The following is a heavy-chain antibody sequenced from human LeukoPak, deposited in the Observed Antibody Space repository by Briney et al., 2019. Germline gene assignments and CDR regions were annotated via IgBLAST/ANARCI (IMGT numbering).Heavy chain of an antibody. CDR1: GLTFSTNN. D-gene: IGHD6-6*01. V-gene: IGHV3-48*01. CDR3: AREAPRGTSSNPYYFDS. Sequence: GGSLRLSCAAAGLTFSTNNMNWVRQAPGKGLEWVSYISFSSSTIYYADSVKGRFTISRDNAKNLLYLQMNSLRAEDTAVYYCAREAPRGTSSNPYYFDSWGQGTLVTVSS. CDR2: ISFSSSTI. J-gene: IGHJ4*02.